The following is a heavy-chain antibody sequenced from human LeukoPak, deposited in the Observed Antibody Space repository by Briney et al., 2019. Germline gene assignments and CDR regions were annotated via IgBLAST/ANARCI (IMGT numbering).Heavy chain of an antibody. Sequence: GASVKVSCKASGYTFTSYTMHWVRQAPGQRLEWMGWINTGNGNTKYSQKFQGRVTMTRNTSISTAYMELSSLRSEDTAVYYCARKGDAFDIWGQGTMVTVSS. CDR1: GYTFTSYT. CDR3: ARKGDAFDI. J-gene: IGHJ3*02. V-gene: IGHV1-3*04. CDR2: INTGNGNT.